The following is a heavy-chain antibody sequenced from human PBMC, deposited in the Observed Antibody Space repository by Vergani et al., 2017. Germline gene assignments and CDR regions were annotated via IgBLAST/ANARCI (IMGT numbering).Heavy chain of an antibody. CDR2: IYWNDEQ. J-gene: IGHJ6*03. CDR3: VDRKTECGTTGXFYPFYYYYYKDV. Sequence: QITLKESGPTLVKPTQTLTLTCTFSGFSLNTRGVSVAWIRQPPGKALDWLALIYWNDEQHYSPSLNNRVTITKDTSKNQVVRTMTNMDYVDTGTYYCVDRKTECGTTGXFYPFYYYYYKDVLGKGTTVTVSS. CDR1: GFSLNTRGVS. D-gene: IGHD1-7*01. V-gene: IGHV2-5*04.